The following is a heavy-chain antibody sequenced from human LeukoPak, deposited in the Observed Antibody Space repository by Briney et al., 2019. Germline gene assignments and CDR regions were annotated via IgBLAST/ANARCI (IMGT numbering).Heavy chain of an antibody. V-gene: IGHV4-61*01. Sequence: PSETLSLTCTVSGGSVSSGSYYWSWIRQPPGKGLEWIGYIYYSGSTNYIPSLKSRVTISVDTSKNQFSLKLSSVTAADTAVYYCARVSGSSSGYFDYWGQGTLVTVSS. CDR1: GGSVSSGSYY. CDR2: IYYSGST. J-gene: IGHJ4*02. CDR3: ARVSGSSSGYFDY. D-gene: IGHD6-19*01.